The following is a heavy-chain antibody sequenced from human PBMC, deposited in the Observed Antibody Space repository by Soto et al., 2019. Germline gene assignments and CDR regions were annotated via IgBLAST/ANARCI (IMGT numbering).Heavy chain of an antibody. CDR1: GFTFSTYW. J-gene: IGHJ4*02. V-gene: IGHV3-74*01. CDR2: IKTDGTYS. Sequence: EVQLVESGGDLVQPGGSLRLSCAASGFTFSTYWMNWVRQAPGKGLLWVSRIKTDGTYSTYADAVKGRFTISRDNEKNTLYLQMNSLSVEEAALYYCAAGGSGYYANWGQGTLVTVSS. CDR3: AAGGSGYYAN. D-gene: IGHD3-22*01.